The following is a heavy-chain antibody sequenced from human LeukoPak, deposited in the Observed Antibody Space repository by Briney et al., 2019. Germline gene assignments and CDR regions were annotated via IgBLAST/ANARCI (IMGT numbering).Heavy chain of an antibody. CDR1: GFTFRRYS. J-gene: IGHJ4*02. CDR2: ISSSSSTI. V-gene: IGHV3-48*04. CDR3: ARDPSYYASSGYYDY. D-gene: IGHD3-22*01. Sequence: PGGSLRLSCAASGFTFRRYSMNWVRQAPGKGLEWVSYISSSSSTIYYADSVKGRFTISRDNAKNSLYLQMNSLRAEDTAVYYCARDPSYYASSGYYDYWGQGTLVTVSS.